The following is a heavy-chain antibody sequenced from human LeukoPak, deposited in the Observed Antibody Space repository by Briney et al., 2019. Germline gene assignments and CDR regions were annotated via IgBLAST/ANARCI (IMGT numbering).Heavy chain of an antibody. D-gene: IGHD3-10*01. J-gene: IGHJ4*02. CDR3: AREVRGLDY. CDR2: IYYSGST. V-gene: IGHV4-61*01. Sequence: SETLSLTCTVSGVSMSSSPYYWGWIRQPPGKGLEWIGYIYYSGSTNYNPSLKSRVTISIDTSKNQFSLKLSSVTAADTAVYYCAREVRGLDYWGQGTLVTVSS. CDR1: GVSMSSSPYY.